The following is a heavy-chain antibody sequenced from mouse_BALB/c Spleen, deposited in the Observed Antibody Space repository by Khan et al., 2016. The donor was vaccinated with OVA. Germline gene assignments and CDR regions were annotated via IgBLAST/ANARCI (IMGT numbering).Heavy chain of an antibody. CDR2: ISPGSGDT. Sequence: QVQLKESGAELARPGASVKLSCKASGYTFTDYYINWVKQRTGQGLEWIGEISPGSGDTYYNERFKGKDTLTADKSSSTAYMQLSSLTSEASGVYCCARRNYFGYTFAYWGQGTLVTVSA. J-gene: IGHJ3*01. V-gene: IGHV1-77*01. CDR3: ARRNYFGYTFAY. D-gene: IGHD1-2*01. CDR1: GYTFTDYY.